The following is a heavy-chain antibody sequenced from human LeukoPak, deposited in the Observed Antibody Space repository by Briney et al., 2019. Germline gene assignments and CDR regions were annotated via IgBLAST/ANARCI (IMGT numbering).Heavy chain of an antibody. J-gene: IGHJ3*02. CDR1: GGSISNSRHH. CDR3: ARSPAYCGGDCPTGGAFDI. V-gene: IGHV4-39*01. CDR2: VYFSGST. Sequence: SETLSLTCTVSGGSISNSRHHWGWIRQPPGKGLEWTANVYFSGSTYYNPSLKSRVTISVDTSRNQFSLKLSFVTAADTAVYYCARSPAYCGGDCPTGGAFDIWGQGTMVTVSS. D-gene: IGHD2-21*02.